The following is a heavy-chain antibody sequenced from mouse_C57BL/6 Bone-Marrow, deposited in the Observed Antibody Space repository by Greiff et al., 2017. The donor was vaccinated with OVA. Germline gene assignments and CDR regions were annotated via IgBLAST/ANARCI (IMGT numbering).Heavy chain of an antibody. J-gene: IGHJ2*01. CDR2: ISSGGSYT. Sequence: EVKVVESGGDLVKPGGSLKLSCAASGFTFSSYGMSWVRQTPDKRLEWVATISSGGSYTYYPDSVKGRFTISRDNAKNTLYLQMSSLKSEDTAMYYCARTPLPWGQGTTLTVSS. CDR3: ARTPLP. D-gene: IGHD2-10*01. V-gene: IGHV5-6*01. CDR1: GFTFSSYG.